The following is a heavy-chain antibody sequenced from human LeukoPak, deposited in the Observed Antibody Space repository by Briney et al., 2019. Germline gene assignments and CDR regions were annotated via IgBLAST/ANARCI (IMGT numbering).Heavy chain of an antibody. J-gene: IGHJ5*02. Sequence: SETLSLTCTVSGGSISSYYWSWIRQPPGKGLEWIGYIYYSGSTNYNPSLKSRVTISVDTSKNQFSLKLSSVTAADTAVYYCARTYDFWSDGWFDPWGQGTLVTVSS. CDR1: GGSISSYY. CDR3: ARTYDFWSDGWFDP. CDR2: IYYSGST. V-gene: IGHV4-59*01. D-gene: IGHD3-3*01.